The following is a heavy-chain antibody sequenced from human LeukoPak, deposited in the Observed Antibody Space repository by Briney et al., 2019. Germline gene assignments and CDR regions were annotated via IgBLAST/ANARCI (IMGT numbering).Heavy chain of an antibody. CDR3: GKGGLCKRSRWYGGWFHP. J-gene: IGHJ5*02. V-gene: IGHV3-23*01. D-gene: IGHD4-23*01. CDR2: ISGGGGSK. Sequence: PGGSLRLSCAASGITFSGYVMNWVRQAPGKGLEWVSVISGGGGSKYYADSVKGRFTISRDNSKNTVFLQMNSLRAEDTAVYYCGKGGLCKRSRWYGGWFHPWGQGTLVTVSS. CDR1: GITFSGYV.